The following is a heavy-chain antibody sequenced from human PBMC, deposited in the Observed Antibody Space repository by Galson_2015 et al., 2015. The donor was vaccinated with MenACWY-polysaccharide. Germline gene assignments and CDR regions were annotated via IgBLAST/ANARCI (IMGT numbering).Heavy chain of an antibody. CDR2: MTYDGSNK. CDR3: AKPALNNDDVWSFYFFCN. V-gene: IGHV3-30*18. D-gene: IGHD3-3*01. Sequence: SMRLAGAACGLTYSNYGMHWVRQAEGKGLEWVADMTYDGSNKQYAYSVKGRFTISRDNSKKTLYLQLNSLRAEDTALYYCAKPALNNDDVWSFYFFCNLGQVTLFTVSS. CDR1: GLTYSNYG. J-gene: IGHJ4*02.